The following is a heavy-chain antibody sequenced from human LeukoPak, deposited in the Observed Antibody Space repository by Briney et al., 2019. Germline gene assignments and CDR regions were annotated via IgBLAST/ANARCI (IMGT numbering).Heavy chain of an antibody. D-gene: IGHD2-2*01. CDR1: GESFSGYY. CDR3: ARSREPSATIDY. Sequence: SETLSLTCAVYGESFSGYYWNWIRQPPGKGLEWIGEINHSGTINYNPSLKSRVTISVGISKNQFSLKLTSMTAADTAVYYCARSREPSATIDYWSQGTLVTVSS. CDR2: INHSGTI. V-gene: IGHV4-34*01. J-gene: IGHJ4*02.